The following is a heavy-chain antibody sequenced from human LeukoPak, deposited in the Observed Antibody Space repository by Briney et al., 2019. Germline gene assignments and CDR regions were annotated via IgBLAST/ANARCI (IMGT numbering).Heavy chain of an antibody. CDR1: GFTFSRYT. D-gene: IGHD3-16*01. CDR3: AKGGGH. CDR2: ISGDSKYI. V-gene: IGHV3-21*01. J-gene: IGHJ4*02. Sequence: GGSLRLSCAGSGFTFSRYTFNWVRQAPGRGLEWVSAISGDSKYIYYTDSVKGRFTISRDNARNSVYLQMNSLGVEDTAVYYCAKGGGHWGQGTLVTVSS.